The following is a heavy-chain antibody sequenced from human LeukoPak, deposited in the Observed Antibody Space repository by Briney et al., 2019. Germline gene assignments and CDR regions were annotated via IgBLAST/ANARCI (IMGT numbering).Heavy chain of an antibody. CDR3: ARQTGSGLFILP. CDR2: IYYTENT. D-gene: IGHD3/OR15-3a*01. Sequence: SETLSLTCTVSGDSITSGSYYWGWIRQPPGERLGWIGTIYYTENTYYNASLKSQVSISIDTSKNQFSLRLTSVTAADTAVYFCARQTGSGLFILPGGQGTLVTVSS. CDR1: GDSITSGSYY. J-gene: IGHJ4*02. V-gene: IGHV4-39*01.